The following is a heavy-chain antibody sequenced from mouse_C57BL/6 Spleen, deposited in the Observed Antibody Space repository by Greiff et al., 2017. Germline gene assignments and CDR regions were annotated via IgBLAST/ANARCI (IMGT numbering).Heavy chain of an antibody. V-gene: IGHV5-17*01. Sequence: DVMLVESGGGLVKPGGSLKLSCAASGFTFSDYGMHWVRQAPEKGLEWVAYISSGSSTIYYADTVKGRFTISRDNAKNTLFLQMTSLRSEDTAMYYCARPGLDYAMDYWGQGTSVTVSS. J-gene: IGHJ4*01. D-gene: IGHD2-2*01. CDR2: ISSGSSTI. CDR1: GFTFSDYG. CDR3: ARPGLDYAMDY.